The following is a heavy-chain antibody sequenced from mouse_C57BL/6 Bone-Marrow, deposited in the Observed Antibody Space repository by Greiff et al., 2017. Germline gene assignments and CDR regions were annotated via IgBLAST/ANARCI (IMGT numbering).Heavy chain of an antibody. V-gene: IGHV5-6*01. CDR1: GFTFSSYG. J-gene: IGHJ4*01. Sequence: DVQLVESGGDLVKPGGSLKLSCAASGFTFSSYGMSWVRQTPDKRLEWVATISSGGSYTYYPDSVKGRFTITRDNAKNTLYLQMSSLKSEDTAMYYCASRRFFITTVVADVYAMDYWGQGTSVTVSA. CDR2: ISSGGSYT. CDR3: ASRRFFITTVVADVYAMDY. D-gene: IGHD1-1*01.